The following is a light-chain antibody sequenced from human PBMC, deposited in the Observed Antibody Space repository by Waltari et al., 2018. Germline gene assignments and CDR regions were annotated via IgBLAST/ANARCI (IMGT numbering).Light chain of an antibody. J-gene: IGKJ1*01. CDR1: QGVSSSY. CDR3: QQYGSSRWT. V-gene: IGKV3-20*01. CDR2: GAS. Sequence: EIVLTQSPGTLSLSPGESATLPCRASQGVSSSYLAWYQQKPGQAPRLLIYGASSRATGIPDRFSGSGSGTDFTLTISRLEPEDFAVYYCQQYGSSRWTFGQGTKVEIK.